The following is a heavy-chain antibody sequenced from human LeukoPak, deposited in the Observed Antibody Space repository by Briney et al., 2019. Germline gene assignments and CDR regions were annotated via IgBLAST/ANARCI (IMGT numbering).Heavy chain of an antibody. Sequence: ASVKVSCKASGYTFTSYYMHWVRQAPGQGLEWMGIINPSGGSTSYAQKFQGRVTMTRDMSTSTVYMELSRLRSDDTAVYYCARGGGTPGTGFAEGVYWGQGTLVTVSS. CDR2: INPSGGST. D-gene: IGHD2-8*02. J-gene: IGHJ4*02. CDR1: GYTFTSYY. V-gene: IGHV1-46*01. CDR3: ARGGGTPGTGFAEGVY.